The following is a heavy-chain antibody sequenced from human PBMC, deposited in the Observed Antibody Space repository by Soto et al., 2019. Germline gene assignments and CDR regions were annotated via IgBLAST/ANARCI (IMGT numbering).Heavy chain of an antibody. Sequence: SETLSLTXTVSGGSISSYYWSWIRQPPGKGLEWIGYIYYSGSTNYNPSLKSRVTISVDTSKNQFSLKLSAVTAADTAVYYCARGPYYDFWSSSGMDVWGQGTTVTVCS. J-gene: IGHJ6*02. CDR3: ARGPYYDFWSSSGMDV. V-gene: IGHV4-59*01. CDR2: IYYSGST. D-gene: IGHD3-3*01. CDR1: GGSISSYY.